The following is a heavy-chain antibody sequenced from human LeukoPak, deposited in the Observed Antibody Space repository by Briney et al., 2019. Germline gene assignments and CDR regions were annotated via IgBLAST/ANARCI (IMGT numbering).Heavy chain of an antibody. CDR3: ARASTIFGVVITYNWFDP. CDR1: GGTFSSYA. V-gene: IGHV1-69*13. D-gene: IGHD3-3*01. J-gene: IGHJ5*02. CDR2: IIPIFGTA. Sequence: SVKVSCKASGGTFSSYAISWVRQAPGQGLEWMGGIIPIFGTANYAQKFQGRVTITADESTSTAYMELSSLRSEGTAVYYCARASTIFGVVITYNWFDPWGQGTLVTVSS.